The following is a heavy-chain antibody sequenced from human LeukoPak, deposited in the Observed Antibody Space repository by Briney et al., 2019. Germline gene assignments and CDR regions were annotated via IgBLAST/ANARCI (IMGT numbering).Heavy chain of an antibody. J-gene: IGHJ4*02. Sequence: GGSLRLSCAASGFTFSSYGVHWVRQAPGKGLEWVAVISYDGSNKYYADSVKGRFTISRDNSKNTLYLQMNSLRAEDTAVYYCAKSEAAQGFDYWGQGTLVTVSS. V-gene: IGHV3-30*18. CDR2: ISYDGSNK. CDR3: AKSEAAQGFDY. D-gene: IGHD6-6*01. CDR1: GFTFSSYG.